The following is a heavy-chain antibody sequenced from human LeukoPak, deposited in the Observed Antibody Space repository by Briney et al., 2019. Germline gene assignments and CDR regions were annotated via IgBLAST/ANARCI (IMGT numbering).Heavy chain of an antibody. Sequence: PGGSLRLSCTASGFTFSSYVMSWVRQAPGKGLEWVSAISGSGGGTFYADSVKGRLTVSRDNSKNTLYLQMNSLRAEDTALYYCAKHAGSGWYSDLDYWGQGTLVTVSS. J-gene: IGHJ4*02. CDR3: AKHAGSGWYSDLDY. D-gene: IGHD6-19*01. V-gene: IGHV3-23*01. CDR2: ISGSGGGT. CDR1: GFTFSSYV.